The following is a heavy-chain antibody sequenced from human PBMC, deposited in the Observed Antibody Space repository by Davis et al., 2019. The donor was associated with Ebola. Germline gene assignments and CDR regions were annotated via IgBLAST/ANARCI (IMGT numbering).Heavy chain of an antibody. J-gene: IGHJ3*01. D-gene: IGHD5-12*01. Sequence: GESLKISCAASGLILSDHYMTWIRQGPGKGLEWLSYLSRSGSIIYYADSVKGRFTISRDNAQNSLYLQMNSLRVDDTAVYYCARYDYGAFDVWGQGTVVTVSS. CDR2: LSRSGSII. CDR1: GLILSDHY. CDR3: ARYDYGAFDV. V-gene: IGHV3-11*01.